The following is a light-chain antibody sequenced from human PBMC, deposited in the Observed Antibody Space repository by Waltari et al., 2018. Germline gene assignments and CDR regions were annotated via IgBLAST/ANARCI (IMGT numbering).Light chain of an antibody. J-gene: IGLJ3*02. CDR3: QSYDISLNGWV. CDR1: SSNIGTGYE. V-gene: IGLV1-40*01. CDR2: ANR. Sequence: QSVLTQPPSVSGAPGQRVTISCTGNSSNIGTGYEVHWYQQFPGTAPRLLIFANRNRPSGVPDRFSGSKSGTSASLAITGLQAEDEADYYCQSYDISLNGWVFGGGTKLTVL.